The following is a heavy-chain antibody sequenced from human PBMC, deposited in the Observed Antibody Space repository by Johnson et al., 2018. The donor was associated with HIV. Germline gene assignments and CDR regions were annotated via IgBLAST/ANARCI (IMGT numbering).Heavy chain of an antibody. CDR1: GFSFSSSY. D-gene: IGHD3-10*01. CDR2: ISYDGSNK. V-gene: IGHV3-30-3*01. CDR3: ARDKGRGAFDI. J-gene: IGHJ3*02. Sequence: VQLVESGGGWVQPGGSLRLSCAASGFSFSSSYMTWVRQATGKGLEWVAVISYDGSNKYYADSVKGRFTISRDNAKKSLYLQMNSLRAEDTAVYYCARDKGRGAFDIWGQGTMVTVSS.